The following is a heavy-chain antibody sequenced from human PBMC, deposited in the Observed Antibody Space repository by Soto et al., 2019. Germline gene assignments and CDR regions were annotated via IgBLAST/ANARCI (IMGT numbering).Heavy chain of an antibody. Sequence: DVQLLESGGGLVQPEGSLRLSCAASGFTFSSYPMGWVRQGPGKGLEWVAVVSIGGSTHYADSVRGRFTISRDNSKNTLSLQMNSLTAEDTAVYFCAKRRGAGGHFDYWGQGALVTVSS. D-gene: IGHD2-15*01. CDR1: GFTFSSYP. CDR3: AKRRGAGGHFDY. CDR2: VSIGGST. V-gene: IGHV3-23*01. J-gene: IGHJ4*02.